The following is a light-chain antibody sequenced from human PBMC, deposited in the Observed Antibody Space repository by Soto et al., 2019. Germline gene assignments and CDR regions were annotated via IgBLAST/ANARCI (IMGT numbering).Light chain of an antibody. V-gene: IGLV2-14*01. CDR1: SSDVGGYNY. J-gene: IGLJ2*01. CDR2: DVS. CDR3: SSYTSSSTSVV. Sequence: QSALTQPASVSGSPGQSITISCTGTSSDVGGYNYVSWYQQHPGKAPKLMIYDVSNRPSGVSNRFSGSKSGNTASLTISGLPAEDEADYYCSSYTSSSTSVVFGGGTKLTFL.